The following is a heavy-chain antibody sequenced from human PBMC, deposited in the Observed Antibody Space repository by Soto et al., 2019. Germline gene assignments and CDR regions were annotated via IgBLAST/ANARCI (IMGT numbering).Heavy chain of an antibody. D-gene: IGHD3-10*01. J-gene: IGHJ4*02. CDR2: ISYTGGT. CDR1: GGSISSFY. Sequence: QVQLQESGPGLVKPSETLSLTCTVSGGSISSFYWSWIRQPPGKGLEYIGYISYTGGTNYNPSLKSRFTISVDTSKNQFSLKLSSVTAADTAVYYCARDGSGSYSSPFDYWGQGTLVTVSS. V-gene: IGHV4-59*01. CDR3: ARDGSGSYSSPFDY.